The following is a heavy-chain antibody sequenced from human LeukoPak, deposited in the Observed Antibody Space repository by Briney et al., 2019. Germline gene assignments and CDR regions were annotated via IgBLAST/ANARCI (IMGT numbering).Heavy chain of an antibody. CDR3: VRVLSGSWDWFDP. CDR2: INPDGSTT. V-gene: IGHV3-74*01. J-gene: IGHJ5*02. Sequence: GESLRLSCAASGFTFSRYWIHWVRQAPGKGLEWVSHINPDGSTTTYADSVKGRFTISRDNAKNTVYLQMNSLRAEDTALYHCVRVLSGSWDWFDPWGQGTLVTVSS. CDR1: GFTFSRYW. D-gene: IGHD3-22*01.